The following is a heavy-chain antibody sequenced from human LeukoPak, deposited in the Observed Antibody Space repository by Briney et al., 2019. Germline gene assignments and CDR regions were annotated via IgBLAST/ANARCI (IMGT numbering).Heavy chain of an antibody. J-gene: IGHJ4*02. CDR3: ARIRAPYGSGSYRLDY. CDR2: ISTNTGNP. V-gene: IGHV7-4-1*04. CDR1: GYTFSNYG. Sequence: ASVKVSCEASGYTFSNYGMNWVRQAPGQGLEWMGWISTNTGNPTYAQGFTGRFVFSLDTSVSMAYLQISSLKAEDTAVYYCARIRAPYGSGSYRLDYWGQGTLVSVSS. D-gene: IGHD3-10*01.